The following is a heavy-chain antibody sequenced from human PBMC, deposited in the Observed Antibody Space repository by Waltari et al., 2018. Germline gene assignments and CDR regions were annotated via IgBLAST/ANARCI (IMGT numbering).Heavy chain of an antibody. CDR3: ARVYYDYIWGSYSFDY. Sequence: QVQLQESGPGLVKPSETVSLTCTVSGGSISSGSYYWSWIRQPAGKGLEWIGRISIRGNTNQNPSLKSRLSVSVDTSKNQFSLKLSSVTAADTAVYYCARVYYDYIWGSYSFDYWGQGTLVTVSS. J-gene: IGHJ4*02. CDR1: GGSISSGSYY. CDR2: ISIRGNT. D-gene: IGHD3-16*01. V-gene: IGHV4-61*02.